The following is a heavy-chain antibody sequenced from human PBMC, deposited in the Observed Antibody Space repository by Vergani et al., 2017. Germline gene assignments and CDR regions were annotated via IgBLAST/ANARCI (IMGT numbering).Heavy chain of an antibody. Sequence: QVQLVESGGGVVQPGRSLRLSCAASGFTFSSYGMHWVRQAPGKGLEWVAVISYDGSNKYYADSVKGRFTISRDNSKNTLYLQMNSLRAEDTGVYYCAKGSGHRRNCSGGSCYQDRNSHRYYYYYMDVWGKGTTVTVSS. V-gene: IGHV3-30*18. D-gene: IGHD2-15*01. CDR3: AKGSGHRRNCSGGSCYQDRNSHRYYYYYMDV. CDR1: GFTFSSYG. CDR2: ISYDGSNK. J-gene: IGHJ6*03.